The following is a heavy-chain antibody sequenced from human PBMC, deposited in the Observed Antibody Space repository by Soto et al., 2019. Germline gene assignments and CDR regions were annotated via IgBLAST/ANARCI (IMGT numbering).Heavy chain of an antibody. J-gene: IGHJ4*02. CDR3: ARDHVDSYFDY. CDR2: LSYDGSNK. D-gene: IGHD2-15*01. Sequence: PGGSLRLSCAASGFTFSTYAMHWVRQAPGKGLEWVAALSYDGSNKYYVDSVKGRFTISRDNSKNTLYLHMNNLRAEDTAVYYCARDHVDSYFDYWGQGTLVTVSS. CDR1: GFTFSTYA. V-gene: IGHV3-30-3*01.